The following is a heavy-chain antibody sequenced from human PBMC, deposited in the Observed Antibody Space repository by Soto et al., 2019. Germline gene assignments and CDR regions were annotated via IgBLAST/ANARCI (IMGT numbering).Heavy chain of an antibody. CDR2: IIPILGIA. J-gene: IGHJ4*02. V-gene: IGHV1-69*08. CDR1: GGTFSSYT. D-gene: IGHD5-12*01. Sequence: QVQLVQSGAEVKKPGSSVKVSCKASGGTFSSYTISWVRQAPGQGLEWMGRIIPILGIANYAQKFQGRVPITADKSTSTAYMELSSLRSEDTAVYYCARDPRDSGYDELDYWGQGTLVTVSS. CDR3: ARDPRDSGYDELDY.